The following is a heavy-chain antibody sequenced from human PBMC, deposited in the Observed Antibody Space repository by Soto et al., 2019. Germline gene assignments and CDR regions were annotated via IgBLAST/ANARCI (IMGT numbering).Heavy chain of an antibody. CDR1: GGTFSSYT. J-gene: IGHJ6*02. CDR2: IIPILGIA. Sequence: SVKVSCKASGGTFSSYTISWVRQAPGQGLEWMGRIIPILGIANYAQKFQGRVTITADKSTSTAYMELSSLRSEDTAVYYCARASVDIVATMDYYYYGMDVWGQ. D-gene: IGHD5-12*01. V-gene: IGHV1-69*02. CDR3: ARASVDIVATMDYYYYGMDV.